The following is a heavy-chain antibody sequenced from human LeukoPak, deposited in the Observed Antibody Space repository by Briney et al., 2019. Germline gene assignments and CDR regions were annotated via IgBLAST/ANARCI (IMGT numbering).Heavy chain of an antibody. D-gene: IGHD3-3*01. CDR1: GYSISSGYY. CDR3: AREGDTILPDY. J-gene: IGHJ4*02. Sequence: SETLSLTCTVSGYSISSGYYWGWLRQPPGKGLEWIGSIYHSGSIYYNPSLKSRVTISVDTSKNQFSLKLSSVTAADTAVYYCAREGDTILPDYWGQGTLVTVSS. CDR2: IYHSGSI. V-gene: IGHV4-38-2*02.